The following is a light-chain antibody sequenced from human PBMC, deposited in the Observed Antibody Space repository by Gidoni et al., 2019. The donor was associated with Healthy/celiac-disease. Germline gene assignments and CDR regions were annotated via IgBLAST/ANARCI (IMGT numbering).Light chain of an antibody. CDR1: QSVSSSY. Sequence: VLTQSPGTLALSPGERATLSCRASQSVSSSYVAWYQQRPGQAPRLLIYGASSRATGIPDRFSGSGSGTDFTLTISRLEPEDFAVYYCQQYGGSRTFGGXTKVEIK. CDR3: QQYGGSRT. V-gene: IGKV3-20*01. J-gene: IGKJ4*01. CDR2: GAS.